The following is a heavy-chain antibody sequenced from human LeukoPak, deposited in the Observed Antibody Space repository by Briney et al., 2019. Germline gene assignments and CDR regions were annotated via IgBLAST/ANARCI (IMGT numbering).Heavy chain of an antibody. CDR1: GNTLTELS. J-gene: IGHJ4*02. CDR2: FAPEDGEA. D-gene: IGHD1-1*01. Sequence: ASVKVSCKVFGNTLTELSVHWVRQAPGKGLESMGGFAPEDGEAIYAQQFQGRLTMTEDTSTDTAYMELSSLTSEDTAVYYCTTGRRYQLYDYWGQGTLVTVSS. CDR3: TTGRRYQLYDY. V-gene: IGHV1-24*01.